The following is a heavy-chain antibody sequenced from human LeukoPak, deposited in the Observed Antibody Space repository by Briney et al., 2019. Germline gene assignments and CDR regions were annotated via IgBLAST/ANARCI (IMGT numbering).Heavy chain of an antibody. Sequence: PGGSLRLSCAASGFTFSDYSLHWVRQAPGKGLEWVSGISWNSGSIGYADSVKGRFTISRDNAKNSLYLQMNSLRAEDTALYYCAKDSNDDILTGFRSSNWFDPWGQGTLVTVSS. D-gene: IGHD3-9*01. CDR2: ISWNSGSI. V-gene: IGHV3-9*01. J-gene: IGHJ5*02. CDR3: AKDSNDDILTGFRSSNWFDP. CDR1: GFTFSDYS.